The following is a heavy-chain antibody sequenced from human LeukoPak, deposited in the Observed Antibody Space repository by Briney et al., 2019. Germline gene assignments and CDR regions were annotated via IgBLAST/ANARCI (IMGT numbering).Heavy chain of an antibody. D-gene: IGHD6-19*01. J-gene: IGHJ4*02. CDR3: VRVSTGWYFDY. V-gene: IGHV1-2*02. Sequence: ASVKVSCRASGYTFTDFTDYYIHWVRQAPGQGLEWMGWISPNSGGTYYAHKFQGRVTMTRDTSTTTAYMELNRLTSDDAVVYFCVRVSTGWYFDYWGQGTLVSVSS. CDR1: GYTFTDFTDYY. CDR2: ISPNSGGT.